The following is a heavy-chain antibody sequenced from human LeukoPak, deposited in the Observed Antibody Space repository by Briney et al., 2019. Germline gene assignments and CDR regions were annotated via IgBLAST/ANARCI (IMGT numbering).Heavy chain of an antibody. CDR1: GFTVSGNY. V-gene: IGHV3-66*02. Sequence: GGSLRPSCAASGFTVSGNYMSWVRQFPGKGLEWVSVIYGGGTTIYADSVKGRFTISRDYSKNTLYLRMNSLRPEDTAVYYCATRFSEQSWGQGTLVTVSS. J-gene: IGHJ4*02. CDR2: IYGGGTT. D-gene: IGHD3-3*01. CDR3: ATRFSEQS.